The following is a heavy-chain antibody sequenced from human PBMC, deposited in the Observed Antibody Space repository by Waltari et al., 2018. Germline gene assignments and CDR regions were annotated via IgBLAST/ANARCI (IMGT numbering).Heavy chain of an antibody. CDR2: INQSGST. J-gene: IGHJ6*03. CDR3: ARGATNGVYFYYYYYMDV. Sequence: QFQLQQWAAGLLKPSVPLSPTCAVDDWSFSDYYWTWLHQPPGTGLELIGEINQSGSTNYNPSLKSRVTISVDTSKNQFSLKLSSVTAADTAVYYCARGATNGVYFYYYYYMDVWGKGTTVTVSS. V-gene: IGHV4-34*01. CDR1: DWSFSDYY. D-gene: IGHD2-8*01.